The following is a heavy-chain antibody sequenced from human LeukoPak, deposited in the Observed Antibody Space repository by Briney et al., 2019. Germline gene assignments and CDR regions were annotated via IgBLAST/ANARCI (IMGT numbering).Heavy chain of an antibody. CDR2: ISAYNGNT. V-gene: IGHV1-18*01. CDR3: AREHNWNDVPYYFDY. D-gene: IGHD1-1*01. J-gene: IGHJ4*02. CDR1: GYTFTSYG. Sequence: ASVKVSCKASGYTFTSYGISWVRQAPGQVLEWMGWISAYNGNTNYAQKLQGRVTMTTDTSTSTAYMELRSLRSDDTAVYYCAREHNWNDVPYYFDYWGQGTLVTVSS.